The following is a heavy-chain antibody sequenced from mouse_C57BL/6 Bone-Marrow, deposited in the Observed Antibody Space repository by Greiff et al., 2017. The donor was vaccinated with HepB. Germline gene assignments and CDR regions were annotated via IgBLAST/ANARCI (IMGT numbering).Heavy chain of an antibody. D-gene: IGHD1-1*01. J-gene: IGHJ3*01. CDR1: GFNIKDDY. CDR2: IDPENGDT. V-gene: IGHV14-4*01. Sequence: EVQLQQSGAELVRPGASVKLSCTASGFNIKDDYMHWVKQRPEQGLEWIGWIDPENGDTEYASKFQGKATITADTSSNTAYLQLSSLTSEDTAVYYCTTHYYGSSGGFAYWGQGTLVTVSA. CDR3: TTHYYGSSGGFAY.